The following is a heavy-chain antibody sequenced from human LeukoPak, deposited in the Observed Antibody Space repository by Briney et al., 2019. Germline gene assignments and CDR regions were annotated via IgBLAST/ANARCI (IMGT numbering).Heavy chain of an antibody. D-gene: IGHD3-10*01. CDR3: ARHGRYYGSGSYSHYYYYMDV. V-gene: IGHV1-18*01. J-gene: IGHJ6*03. CDR1: GYTFTSYG. Sequence: ASVKVSCKASGYTFTSYGISWVRQAPGQGLEWMGWISAYNGNTNYAQKLQGRVTMTTDTSTSTAYMELRSLRSEDTAVYYCARHGRYYGSGSYSHYYYYMDVWGKGTTVTISS. CDR2: ISAYNGNT.